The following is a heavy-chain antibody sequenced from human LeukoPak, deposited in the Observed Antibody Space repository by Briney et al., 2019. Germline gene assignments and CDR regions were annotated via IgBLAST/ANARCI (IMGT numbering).Heavy chain of an antibody. CDR2: ISSSTI. CDR3: AREMATITAFDY. Sequence: GGSLRLSCAASGFTFSSYEVNWVRQAPGKGLEWVSYISSSTISYADSVKGRFTISRDYANNTLYLQVNSLRAEDTAVYYCAREMATITAFDYWGQGTLVTVSS. D-gene: IGHD5-24*01. CDR1: GFTFSSYE. V-gene: IGHV3-48*03. J-gene: IGHJ4*02.